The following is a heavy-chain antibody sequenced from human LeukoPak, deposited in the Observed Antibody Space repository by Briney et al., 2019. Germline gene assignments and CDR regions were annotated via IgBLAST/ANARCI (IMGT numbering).Heavy chain of an antibody. CDR2: ITSSGDDI. J-gene: IGHJ4*02. CDR3: VRKTSGRHPFDS. CDR1: GFTFSDYY. V-gene: IGHV3-11*01. Sequence: GGSLRLSCAASGFTFSDYYMSWIRQAPGKGLEWVAYITSSGDDIYYADSVKGRFTISRDNAKNALFLRMSSLRVDDTAVYFCVRKTSGRHPFDSWGQGTLVTVSS.